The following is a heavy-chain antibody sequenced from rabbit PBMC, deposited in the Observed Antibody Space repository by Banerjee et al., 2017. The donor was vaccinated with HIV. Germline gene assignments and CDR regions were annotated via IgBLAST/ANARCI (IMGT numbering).Heavy chain of an antibody. V-gene: IGHV1S40*01. CDR1: GFSFSNGYV. J-gene: IGHJ4*01. CDR3: ARDGAGYAGYGYARL. CDR2: INTISGDT. Sequence: QSLEESGGDLVKPEGSLTLTCTASGFSFSNGYVMCWVRQAPGKGLEWIACINTISGDTVYATWAKGRFTISRTSSTTVALQMTSLTAADTATYFCARDGAGYAGYGYARLWGPGTLVTVS. D-gene: IGHD6-1*01.